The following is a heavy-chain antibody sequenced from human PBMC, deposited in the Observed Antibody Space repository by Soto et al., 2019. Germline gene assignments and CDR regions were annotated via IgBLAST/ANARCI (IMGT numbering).Heavy chain of an antibody. Sequence: ASVKVSCKASGGTFSSYAISWVRQAPGQGLEWMGGIIPIFGTANYAQKFQGRVTITADESTSTAYMELSSLRSEDTAVYYCARDRKSLRRMVRACDAFDIWGQGTMVTVSS. CDR2: IIPIFGTA. CDR3: ARDRKSLRRMVRACDAFDI. D-gene: IGHD3-10*01. J-gene: IGHJ3*02. V-gene: IGHV1-69*13. CDR1: GGTFSSYA.